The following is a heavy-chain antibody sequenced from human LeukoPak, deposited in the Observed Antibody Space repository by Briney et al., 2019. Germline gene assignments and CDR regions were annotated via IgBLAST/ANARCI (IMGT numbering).Heavy chain of an antibody. CDR3: AKDFPLYSSGWYYFDY. V-gene: IGHV3-30*02. CDR1: GFTFSSYG. D-gene: IGHD6-19*01. CDR2: IRYDGSNK. J-gene: IGHJ4*02. Sequence: GGYLRLSCAASGFTFSSYGMHWVRQAPGKGLEWVAFIRYDGSNKYYADSVKGRFTISRDNSKNTLYLQMNSLRAEDTAVYYCAKDFPLYSSGWYYFDYWGQGTLVTVSS.